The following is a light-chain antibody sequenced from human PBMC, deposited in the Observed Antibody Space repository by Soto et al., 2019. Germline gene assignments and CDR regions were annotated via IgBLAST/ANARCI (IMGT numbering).Light chain of an antibody. CDR1: SSNIGNNY. J-gene: IGLJ3*02. CDR3: GAWDGSLNGAKVV. V-gene: IGLV1-51*02. Sequence: QSVLTQPPSVSAAPGQTVTISCSGSSSNIGNNYVSWYQQLPGTAPKLLIYENNKRPSGIPDRFSGSKSGTSATLGITGLQTGDEADYFCGAWDGSLNGAKVVFGGGTQLTVL. CDR2: ENN.